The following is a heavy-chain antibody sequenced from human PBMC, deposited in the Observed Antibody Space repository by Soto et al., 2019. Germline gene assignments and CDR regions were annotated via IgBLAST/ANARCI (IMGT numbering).Heavy chain of an antibody. D-gene: IGHD1-26*01. CDR2: MSYDGSNK. CDR3: ATRSYYYFDY. CDR1: GFTFSSYR. J-gene: IGHJ4*02. Sequence: GGSMRLPCASSGFTFSSYRMHRFRQAPGKGLEWVALMSYDGSNKYYADSVKGRFTISRDNSKNTLYLQMNSLRGEDTAVYYCATRSYYYFDYWGQGNLVTVSS. V-gene: IGHV3-30*03.